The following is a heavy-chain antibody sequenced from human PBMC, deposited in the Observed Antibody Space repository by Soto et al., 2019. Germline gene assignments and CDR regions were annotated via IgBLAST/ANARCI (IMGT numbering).Heavy chain of an antibody. CDR3: TTRLVVVAATPFDY. D-gene: IGHD2-15*01. J-gene: IGHJ4*02. Sequence: EVQLVESGGGLVQPGRSLRLSCTASGFTFGDYAMSWFRQAPGKGLEWVGFIRSKAYGGTTEYAVSVKGRFTISRDDSKSIAYLQMNSLKTEDTAVYYCTTRLVVVAATPFDYWGQGTLVTASS. CDR2: IRSKAYGGTT. V-gene: IGHV3-49*03. CDR1: GFTFGDYA.